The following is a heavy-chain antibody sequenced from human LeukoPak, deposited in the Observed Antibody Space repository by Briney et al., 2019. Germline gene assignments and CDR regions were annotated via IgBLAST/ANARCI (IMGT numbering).Heavy chain of an antibody. CDR3: ARSDDSSGYYYSSAYYFDY. J-gene: IGHJ4*02. V-gene: IGHV3-30*02. CDR1: GFTFSSYG. CDR2: IRYDGSNK. D-gene: IGHD3-22*01. Sequence: GGSLRLSCAASGFTFSSYGMHWVRQAPGKGLEWVAFIRYDGSNKYYADSVKGRFTISRDNSKNTLYLQMNSLRAEDTAVYYCARSDDSSGYYYSSAYYFDYWGQGTLVTVSS.